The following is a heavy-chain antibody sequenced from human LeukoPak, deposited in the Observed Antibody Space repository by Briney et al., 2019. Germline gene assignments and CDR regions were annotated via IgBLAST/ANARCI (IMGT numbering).Heavy chain of an antibody. D-gene: IGHD6-19*01. CDR1: GYTFSAYY. CDR3: ARDLPHQYSSGWNSDY. Sequence: ASVKVSCKASGYTFSAYYVHWVRQAPGQGLEWMGWINPNSGGTNYAQKFRGRVTMARDTSITTAYMELTHLRSDDTAVYYCARDLPHQYSSGWNSDYWGQGTLVTVSS. J-gene: IGHJ4*02. V-gene: IGHV1-2*02. CDR2: INPNSGGT.